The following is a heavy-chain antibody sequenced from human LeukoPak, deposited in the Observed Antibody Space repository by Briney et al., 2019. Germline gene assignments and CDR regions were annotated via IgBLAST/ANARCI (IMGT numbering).Heavy chain of an antibody. CDR3: ARGGSGVIDY. Sequence: SETLSLTCTVSGGSISSYYWSWIRQPPGKGLEWIGYIYYSGSTNYNPSLKSRVTTSVDRSKNQFSLKLSSVTAADTAVYYCARGGSGVIDYWGQGTLVTVSS. J-gene: IGHJ4*02. CDR2: IYYSGST. V-gene: IGHV4-59*12. D-gene: IGHD7-27*01. CDR1: GGSISSYY.